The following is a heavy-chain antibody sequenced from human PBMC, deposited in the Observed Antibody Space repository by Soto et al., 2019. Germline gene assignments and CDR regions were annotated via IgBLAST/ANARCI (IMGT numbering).Heavy chain of an antibody. CDR3: AKDINQGSWYSGYYYYGMDA. D-gene: IGHD6-13*01. CDR1: GFTFDDYA. Sequence: QSGGSLRLSCAASGFTFDDYAMHWVRQAPGKGLEWVSGISWNSGSIGYADSVKGRFTISRDNAKNSLYLQMNSLRAEDTALYYCAKDINQGSWYSGYYYYGMDAWGQGTTVTVSS. CDR2: ISWNSGSI. V-gene: IGHV3-9*01. J-gene: IGHJ6*02.